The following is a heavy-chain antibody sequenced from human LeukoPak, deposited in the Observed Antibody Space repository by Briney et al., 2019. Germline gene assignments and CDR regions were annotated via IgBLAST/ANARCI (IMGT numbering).Heavy chain of an antibody. CDR3: ARGDLKWELPAFDI. D-gene: IGHD1-26*01. Sequence: ASVKVSCKASVYTFTGYYMHGVRQAPGQGLEWMGWINPNSCGTNYAQKFQGRVTMTRDTSISTAYMELSRLRSDDTAVYYCARGDLKWELPAFDIWGQGTMVTISS. J-gene: IGHJ3*02. V-gene: IGHV1-2*02. CDR1: VYTFTGYY. CDR2: INPNSCGT.